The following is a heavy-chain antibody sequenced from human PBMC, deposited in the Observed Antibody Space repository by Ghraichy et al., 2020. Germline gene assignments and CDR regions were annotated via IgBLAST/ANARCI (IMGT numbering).Heavy chain of an antibody. V-gene: IGHV3-7*01. D-gene: IGHD3-9*01. CDR3: ARGRVLRYFDFAVDAFDI. J-gene: IGHJ3*02. Sequence: GETLNISCAASGFTFSSYWMSWVRQAPGKGLEWVANIKQDGSEKYYVDSVKGRFTISRDNAKNSLYLQMNSLRAEDTAVYYCARGRVLRYFDFAVDAFDIWGQGTMVTVSS. CDR1: GFTFSSYW. CDR2: IKQDGSEK.